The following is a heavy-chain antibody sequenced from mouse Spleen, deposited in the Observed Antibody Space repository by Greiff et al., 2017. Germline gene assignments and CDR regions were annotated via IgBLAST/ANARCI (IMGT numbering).Heavy chain of an antibody. CDR1: GFSLTSYG. J-gene: IGHJ3*01. CDR3: ARRIYDGYYPFAY. CDR2: IWGGGST. D-gene: IGHD2-3*01. V-gene: IGHV2-6*01. Sequence: VKLMESGPGLVAPSQSLSITCTVSGFSLTSYGVDWVRQSPGKGLEWLGVIWGGGSTNYNSALKSRLSISKDNSKSQVFLKMNSLQTDDTAMYYCARRIYDGYYPFAYWGQGTLVTVSA.